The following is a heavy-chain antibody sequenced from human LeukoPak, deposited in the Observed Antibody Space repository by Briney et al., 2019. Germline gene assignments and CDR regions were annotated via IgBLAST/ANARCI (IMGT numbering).Heavy chain of an antibody. CDR2: FDPEDGET. CDR1: GYTLTELS. CDR3: ATLPPGEYGDEVLGLD. V-gene: IGHV1-24*01. D-gene: IGHD4-17*01. J-gene: IGHJ4*02. Sequence: GASVKVSCKVSGYTLTELSMHWVRQAPGKGLEWMGGFDPEDGETIYARKFQGRVTMTEDTSTDTAYMELSSLRSEDTAVYYCATLPPGEYGDEVLGLDWGQGTLVTASS.